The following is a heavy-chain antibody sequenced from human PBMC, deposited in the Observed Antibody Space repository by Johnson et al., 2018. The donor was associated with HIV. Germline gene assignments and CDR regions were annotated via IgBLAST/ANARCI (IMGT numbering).Heavy chain of an antibody. V-gene: IGHV3-30-3*01. D-gene: IGHD3-10*01. CDR3: ARDGWFGEGAFDI. J-gene: IGHJ3*02. CDR1: GFTFSSYA. CDR2: ISYDGSNK. Sequence: QVQLVESGGGVVQPGRSLRLSCAASGFTFSSYAMHWVRQAPGKGLEWVAVISYDGSNKYYADSVKGRFTISRDNSKNTLYLQMNRLRAEDTAVYYCARDGWFGEGAFDIWGQGTMVTVSS.